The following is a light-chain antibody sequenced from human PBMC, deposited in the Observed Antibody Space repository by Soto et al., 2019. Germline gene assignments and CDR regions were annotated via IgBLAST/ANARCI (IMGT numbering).Light chain of an antibody. CDR1: SSNVGGYNF. CDR2: EVN. Sequence: QAVVTQPASVSGSPGQSIAISCTGTSSNVGGYNFVSWYQQHPGKAPKLLIYEVNKRPSGVSNRFSGSKSDNTASLTISGHQAEDEADYYCCSYGGDRILGGGTKLTVL. V-gene: IGLV2-23*02. CDR3: CSYGGDRI. J-gene: IGLJ2*01.